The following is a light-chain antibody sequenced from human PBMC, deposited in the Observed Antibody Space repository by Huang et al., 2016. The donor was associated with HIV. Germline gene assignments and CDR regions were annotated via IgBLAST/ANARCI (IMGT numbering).Light chain of an antibody. V-gene: IGKV3D-15*01. CDR2: GAS. Sequence: EIVMTQSPATLSVSPGERVTLSCRASQSLGISLAWYQQKSGQAPRLLIYGASTRTTDTPARFSGSGFLTDFTLTIGSLQSEDFGVYHCQQYNSWPRTFGQGTRVEI. CDR3: QQYNSWPRT. J-gene: IGKJ1*01. CDR1: QSLGIS.